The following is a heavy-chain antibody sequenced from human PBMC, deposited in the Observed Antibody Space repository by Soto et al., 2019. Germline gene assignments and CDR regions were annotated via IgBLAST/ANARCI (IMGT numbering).Heavy chain of an antibody. J-gene: IGHJ3*02. CDR3: ARDSGRGWAFDT. V-gene: IGHV3-7*04. CDR2: IKPDGSEK. D-gene: IGHD2-15*01. CDR1: GFTFGRSW. Sequence: EVQLVESGGGLVQPGESLRLSCAASGFTFGRSWMTWVRQAPGKGLEWVANIKPDGSEKDYVDSVKGRFTISRDNAQNSMYLQLNGLRVEDTAGYCCARDSGRGWAFDTGGQGTTVTVSS.